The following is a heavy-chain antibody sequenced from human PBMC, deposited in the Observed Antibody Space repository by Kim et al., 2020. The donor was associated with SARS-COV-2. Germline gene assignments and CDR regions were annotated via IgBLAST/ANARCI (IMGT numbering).Heavy chain of an antibody. V-gene: IGHV1-46*01. J-gene: IGHJ4*02. Sequence: AQKFQGRVTMTRGTSTSTVYMELSSLRSEDTAVYYCFCIGEGRWNWYFDYWGQGTLVTVSS. D-gene: IGHD3-10*01. CDR3: FCIGEGRWNWYFDY.